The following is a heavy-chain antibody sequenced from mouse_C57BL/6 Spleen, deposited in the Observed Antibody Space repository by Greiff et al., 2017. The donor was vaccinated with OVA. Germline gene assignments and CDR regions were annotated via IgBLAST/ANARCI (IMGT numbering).Heavy chain of an antibody. D-gene: IGHD3-2*02. V-gene: IGHV1-42*01. CDR3: ARQRLSYWDFEV. Sequence: VQLQQSGPELVKPGASVKISCKASGYSFTGYYMNWVKQSPEKSLEWIGEINPSTGGTTYNQKFKAKATLTVAKSSSTAYMQLKSLTSEDSAVDYCARQRLSYWDFEVWGTGTTVTVSS. CDR2: INPSTGGT. CDR1: GYSFTGYY. J-gene: IGHJ1*03.